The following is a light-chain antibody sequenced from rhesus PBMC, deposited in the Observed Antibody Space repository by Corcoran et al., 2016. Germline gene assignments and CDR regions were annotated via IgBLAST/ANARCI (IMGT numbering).Light chain of an antibody. Sequence: DIQMTQSPSSLSASVGDKVTITCHASQDISSCLVWYQQKPGKAPKPLIYYTSSLQSGVPSRFSGRGSGTDYTLTISSLQPEDFATYNSQQYDDRPTFGQGPKVEIK. CDR1: QDISSC. V-gene: IGKV1-19*01. CDR3: QQYDDRPT. CDR2: YTS. J-gene: IGKJ1*01.